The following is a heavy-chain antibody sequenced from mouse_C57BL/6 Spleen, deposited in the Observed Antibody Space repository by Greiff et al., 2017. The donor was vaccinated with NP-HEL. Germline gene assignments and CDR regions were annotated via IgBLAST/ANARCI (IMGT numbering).Heavy chain of an antibody. Sequence: QVQLQQSGAELVRPGTSVKVSCKASGYAFTNYLIEWVKQRPGQGLEWIGVINPGSGGTNYNEKFKGKATLTADKSSSTAYMQLSSLTSEDSAVYFCARRGYPYVSFAYWGQGTLVTVSA. CDR3: ARRGYPYVSFAY. D-gene: IGHD2-2*01. J-gene: IGHJ3*01. CDR2: INPGSGGT. V-gene: IGHV1-54*01. CDR1: GYAFTNYL.